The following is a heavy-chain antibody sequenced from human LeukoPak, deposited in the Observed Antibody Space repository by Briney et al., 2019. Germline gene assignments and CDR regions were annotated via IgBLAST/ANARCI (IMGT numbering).Heavy chain of an antibody. D-gene: IGHD5-12*01. CDR2: FGRSGGST. V-gene: IGHV3-23*01. Sequence: PGGSLRLSCAASGFTFSSYAMSWVRQAPGKGLEWVSTFGRSGGSTFYPDSVKGRFTISRDNSKNTLYLQMNSLRAEDTAVYYCAKRVSSGLYYFDYWGQGTLVTVSS. CDR1: GFTFSSYA. J-gene: IGHJ4*02. CDR3: AKRVSSGLYYFDY.